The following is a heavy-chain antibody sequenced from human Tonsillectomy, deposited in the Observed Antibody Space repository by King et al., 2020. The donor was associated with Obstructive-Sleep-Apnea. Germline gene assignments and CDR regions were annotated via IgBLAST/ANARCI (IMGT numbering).Heavy chain of an antibody. V-gene: IGHV3-9*01. D-gene: IGHD3-22*01. CDR1: GFTFDDYA. CDR3: SKASGADYDRQYYFDY. CDR2: ISWNSGSI. J-gene: IGHJ4*02. Sequence: VQLVESGGGLVQPGWSLRLSCAASGFTFDDYAMHWVRQAPGKGLEWVSSISWNSGSIDYGDSVEGRFTISRDNAKKSLYLQMNSLRPEDTAFYFCSKASGADYDRQYYFDYWGQGTLVTVSS.